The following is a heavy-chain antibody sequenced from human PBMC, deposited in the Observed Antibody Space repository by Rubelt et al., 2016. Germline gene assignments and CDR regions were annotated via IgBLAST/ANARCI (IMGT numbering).Heavy chain of an antibody. Sequence: TFSSYGMHWVRQAPGKGLEWVAVIWYDGSNKYYADSVKGRFTISRDNSKNTLYLQMNSLRAEDTAVYYCAREANLPGLYYYYGMDVWGQGTTVTVSS. V-gene: IGHV3-33*01. J-gene: IGHJ6*02. CDR2: IWYDGSNK. CDR1: TFSSYG. CDR3: AREANLPGLYYYYGMDV. D-gene: IGHD4/OR15-4a*01.